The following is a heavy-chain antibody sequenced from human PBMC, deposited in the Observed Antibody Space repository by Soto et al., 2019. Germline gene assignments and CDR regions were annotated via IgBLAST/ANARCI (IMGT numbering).Heavy chain of an antibody. CDR2: VYYTGST. CDR1: GGSISGSY. D-gene: IGHD6-19*01. V-gene: IGHV4-59*01. Sequence: NTSETLSLTCSVSGGSISGSYWSWIRQSPGKGLEWLGYVYYTGSTNYSPSLRSRVSISVDTSKNEFSLRLSSVTAADTAVYFCARSVAVPGAHIDYWGQGTQVTVSS. J-gene: IGHJ4*02. CDR3: ARSVAVPGAHIDY.